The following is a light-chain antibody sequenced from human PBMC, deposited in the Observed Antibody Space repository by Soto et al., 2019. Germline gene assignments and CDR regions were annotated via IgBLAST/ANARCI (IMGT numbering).Light chain of an antibody. Sequence: EIVLTQSPGTLSLSPGERATLSCRASQSVSSSYLAWYQQKPGQAPRLLICGASSRATGIPDRFSGSGSGTDFTLTISRLEPEDFAVYYCQQYEAFGQGTKVEIK. CDR3: QQYEA. J-gene: IGKJ1*01. CDR1: QSVSSSY. V-gene: IGKV3-20*01. CDR2: GAS.